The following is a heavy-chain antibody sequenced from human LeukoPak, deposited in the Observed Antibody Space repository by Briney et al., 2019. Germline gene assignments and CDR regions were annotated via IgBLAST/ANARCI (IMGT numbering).Heavy chain of an antibody. CDR3: TTLQPSLVRGVIITP. CDR1: GFTFTNAW. Sequence: GGSLRLSCAASGFTFTNAWMSWVRQAPGKGLEWVGRIKSKTDGGTTDNAAPVKGRFTISRDDSKNTLYLQMNSLKTEDTAVYYCTTLQPSLVRGVIITPWGQGTLVTVSS. J-gene: IGHJ5*02. CDR2: IKSKTDGGTT. D-gene: IGHD3-10*01. V-gene: IGHV3-15*01.